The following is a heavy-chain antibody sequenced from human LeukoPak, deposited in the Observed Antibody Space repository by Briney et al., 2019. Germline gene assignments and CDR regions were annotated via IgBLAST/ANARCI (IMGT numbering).Heavy chain of an antibody. D-gene: IGHD3-3*01. CDR2: ISVSGGTI. CDR3: ARGGGGYYYGMDV. CDR1: GFTFSSYE. V-gene: IGHV3-48*03. Sequence: GGSLRLSCAASGFTFSSYEMNWVRQAPGKGLEWVSYISVSGGTIKYADSVKGRFTISRDNAKNSLYLHLNSLRVEDTAFYYCARGGGGYYYGMDVWGQGTTVTVSS. J-gene: IGHJ6*02.